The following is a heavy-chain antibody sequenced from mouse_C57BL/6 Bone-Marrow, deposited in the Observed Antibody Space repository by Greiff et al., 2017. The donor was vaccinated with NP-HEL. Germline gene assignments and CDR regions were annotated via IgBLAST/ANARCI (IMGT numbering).Heavy chain of an antibody. J-gene: IGHJ1*03. CDR1: GYTFTSYW. D-gene: IGHD1-1*01. V-gene: IGHV1-69*01. CDR2: IDPSDSYT. CDR3: TRDGSRGPNWYFDV. Sequence: QVQLQQPGAELVMPGASVKLSCKASGYTFTSYWMHWVKQRPGQGLEWIGEIDPSDSYTNYNQKFKGKSTLTVDKSSSPAYMQLSSLTSEDSAVYYGTRDGSRGPNWYFDVWGTGTTVTVSS.